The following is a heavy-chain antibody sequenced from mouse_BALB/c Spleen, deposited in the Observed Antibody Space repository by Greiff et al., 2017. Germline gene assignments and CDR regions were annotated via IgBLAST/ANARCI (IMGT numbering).Heavy chain of an antibody. V-gene: IGHV1S81*02. J-gene: IGHJ4*01. CDR3: TRRGNYYAMDY. CDR2: INPSNGGT. CDR1: GYTFTSYY. D-gene: IGHD1-1*02. Sequence: QVQLQQPGAELVRPGASVKLSCKASGYTFTSYYMYWVKQRPGQGLEWIGEINPSNGGTNFNEKFKSKATLTVDKSSSTAYMQLSSLTSEDSAVYYCTRRGNYYAMDYWGQGTSVTVSS.